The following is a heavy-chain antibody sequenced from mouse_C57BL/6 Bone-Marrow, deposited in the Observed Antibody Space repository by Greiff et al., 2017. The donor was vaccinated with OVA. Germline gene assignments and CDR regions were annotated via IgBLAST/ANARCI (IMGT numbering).Heavy chain of an antibody. V-gene: IGHV1-52*01. CDR2: IDPSDSET. Sequence: QVQLQQPGAELVRPGSSVKLSCKASGYTFTSYWMHWVKQRPIQGLEWIGNIDPSDSETHYNQKFKDKATLTVDKSSITAFMQLSSLTSEDSAVFCCARSEELNYWGQGTTLTVSS. J-gene: IGHJ2*01. CDR1: GYTFTSYW. CDR3: ARSEELNY.